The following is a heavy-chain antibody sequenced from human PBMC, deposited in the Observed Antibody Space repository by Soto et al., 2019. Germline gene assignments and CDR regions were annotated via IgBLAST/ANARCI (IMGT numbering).Heavy chain of an antibody. D-gene: IGHD3-10*01. J-gene: IGHJ5*02. CDR3: ARSLHHHLITMVRGESFPFDP. CDR2: IIPILGIA. Sequence: SVKVSCKASGYTFTNYGISWVRQAPGQGLEWMGRIIPILGIANYAQKFQGRVTITADKSTSTAYIELSSLRSEDTAVYYCARSLHHHLITMVRGESFPFDPWGQGTLVTVSS. V-gene: IGHV1-69*04. CDR1: GYTFTNYG.